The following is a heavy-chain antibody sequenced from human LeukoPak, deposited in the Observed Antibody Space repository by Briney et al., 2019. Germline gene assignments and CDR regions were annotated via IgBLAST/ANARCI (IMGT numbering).Heavy chain of an antibody. V-gene: IGHV3-7*01. D-gene: IGHD6-6*01. Sequence: PGGSLRLSCAASGFTFSSYWMSWVRQAPGKGLEWVANIKQNGSEKYYVDSVKGRFTISRDNAKNSLYLQMNSLRAEDTAVYYCARDAPSIAARSESGHFDYWGQGTLVTVSS. J-gene: IGHJ4*02. CDR2: IKQNGSEK. CDR1: GFTFSSYW. CDR3: ARDAPSIAARSESGHFDY.